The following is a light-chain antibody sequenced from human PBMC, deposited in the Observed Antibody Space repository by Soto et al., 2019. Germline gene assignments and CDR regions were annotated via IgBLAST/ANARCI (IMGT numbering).Light chain of an antibody. Sequence: EIVLTQSPDTLSLSPGEGATLSCRASHDVSVSLVWYRQRPGQSPRLLIHDASNRATGISARFSGSGSGTDFTLTIGSLEPEESALYYSQQRASWPYTSGEGTKVDIK. V-gene: IGKV3-11*01. J-gene: IGKJ2*01. CDR2: DAS. CDR3: QQRASWPYT. CDR1: HDVSVS.